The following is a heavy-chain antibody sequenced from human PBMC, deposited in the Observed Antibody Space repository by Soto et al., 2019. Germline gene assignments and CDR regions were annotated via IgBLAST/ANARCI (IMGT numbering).Heavy chain of an antibody. V-gene: IGHV1-3*01. J-gene: IGHJ6*03. D-gene: IGHD2-21*01. CDR3: ARDSFFCGGRDSYHYSFYMDV. CDR2: INAGNGNT. CDR1: GYNFSSHD. Sequence: QVHLVQAGAEVRKPGASVQVSCKASGYNFSSHDIHWVRQAPGQGLECMGWINAGNGNTRYSQKFQDRITITRDASASTAYMELSSLRSEDTALYYCARDSFFCGGRDSYHYSFYMDVWGKGTTVTVSS.